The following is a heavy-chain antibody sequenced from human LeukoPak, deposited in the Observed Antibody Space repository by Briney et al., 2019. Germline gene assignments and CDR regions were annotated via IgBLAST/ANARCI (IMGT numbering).Heavy chain of an antibody. D-gene: IGHD4-17*01. CDR2: IYYSGST. CDR3: GRGGMTTQPFDY. CDR1: GGSISSYY. Sequence: SETPSLTCTVSGGSISSYYWSWIRQPPGKGLEWIGYIYYSGSTNYNPSLKSRVTISVDTSKNQFSLKLSSVTAADTAVYYCGRGGMTTQPFDYWGQGTLVTVSS. J-gene: IGHJ4*02. V-gene: IGHV4-59*01.